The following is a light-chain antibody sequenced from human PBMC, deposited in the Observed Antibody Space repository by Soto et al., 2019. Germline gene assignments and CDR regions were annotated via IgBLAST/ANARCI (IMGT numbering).Light chain of an antibody. CDR3: QQYDNDSWT. CDR2: KAS. Sequence: DIQMTQSLSTLSASVGDRVIITCRASQSISSWLAWYQQKPGKAPNLLIYKASTLKSGVPSRFSGSGSGTEFTLTICSLQPDDFATYYCQQYDNDSWTFGQGTKVEIK. CDR1: QSISSW. J-gene: IGKJ1*01. V-gene: IGKV1-5*03.